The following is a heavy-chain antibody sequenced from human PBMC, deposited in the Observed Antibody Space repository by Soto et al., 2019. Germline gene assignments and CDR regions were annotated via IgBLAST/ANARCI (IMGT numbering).Heavy chain of an antibody. V-gene: IGHV6-1*01. CDR2: TYYRSKWYN. D-gene: IGHD1-7*01. CDR1: RDSVSSNSAA. Sequence: SQTLSLTCALSRDSVSSNSAAWNWIRQSPSRGLEWLGRTYYRSKWYNDYAVSVKSRITINPDTSKNQFSLQLNSVTPEDTAVYYCARVNWNLGYYGMDVWGQGTTVTVSS. J-gene: IGHJ6*02. CDR3: ARVNWNLGYYGMDV.